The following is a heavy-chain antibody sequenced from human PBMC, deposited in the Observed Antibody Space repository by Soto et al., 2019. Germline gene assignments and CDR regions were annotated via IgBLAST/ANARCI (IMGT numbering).Heavy chain of an antibody. V-gene: IGHV1-69*13. D-gene: IGHD6-13*01. Sequence: AASVKVSCKASGGTFSSYAISWVRQAPGQGLEWMGGIIPIFGTANYAQKFQGRVTITADESTSTAYMELSSLRSEDTAVYYCARTSIAAASPNYYYYYGMDVWGQGTTVTVSS. J-gene: IGHJ6*02. CDR3: ARTSIAAASPNYYYYYGMDV. CDR2: IIPIFGTA. CDR1: GGTFSSYA.